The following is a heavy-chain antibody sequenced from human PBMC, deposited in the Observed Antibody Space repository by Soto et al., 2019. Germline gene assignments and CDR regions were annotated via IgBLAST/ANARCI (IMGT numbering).Heavy chain of an antibody. V-gene: IGHV3-11*06. J-gene: IGHJ6*02. CDR1: GFTFSDYY. Sequence: QVQLVESGGGLVKPGGSLRLSCAASGFTFSDYYMSWIRQAPGKGLEWVSYISSSSSYTNYADSVKGRFTISRDNAKNSLYLQMNSLRAEDTAVYYCARGSLPARYYGSVSYYYYGMDVWGQGTTVTVSS. D-gene: IGHD3-10*01. CDR2: ISSSSSYT. CDR3: ARGSLPARYYGSVSYYYYGMDV.